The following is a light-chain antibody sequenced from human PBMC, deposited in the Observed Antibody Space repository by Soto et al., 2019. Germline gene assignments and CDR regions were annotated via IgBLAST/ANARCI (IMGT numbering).Light chain of an antibody. CDR2: KAS. CDR3: QQYNSYWT. CDR1: QSISSW. V-gene: IGKV1-5*03. Sequence: TLSASVGDRVTITCRASQSISSWLAWYQQKPGKAPKLLIYKASSLESGVPSRFSGSGSGTEFTLTISSLQPDDFATYYCQQYNSYWTFGQGTKVDIK. J-gene: IGKJ1*01.